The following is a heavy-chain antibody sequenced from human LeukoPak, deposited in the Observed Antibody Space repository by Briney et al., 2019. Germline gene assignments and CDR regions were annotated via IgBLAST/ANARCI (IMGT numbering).Heavy chain of an antibody. CDR3: AKGSVVVVPAALDY. Sequence: GGSLRLSCAASGFTFSSYGMHWVRQAPGKGLERVAFIRYDGSNKYYADSVKGRFTISRDNSKNTLYLQMNSLRAEDTAVYYCAKGSVVVVPAALDYWGQGTLVTVSS. V-gene: IGHV3-30*02. J-gene: IGHJ4*02. CDR1: GFTFSSYG. D-gene: IGHD2-2*01. CDR2: IRYDGSNK.